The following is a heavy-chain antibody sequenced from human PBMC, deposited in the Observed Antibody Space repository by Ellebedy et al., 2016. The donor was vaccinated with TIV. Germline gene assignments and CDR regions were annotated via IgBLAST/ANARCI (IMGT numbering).Heavy chain of an antibody. CDR2: IYPGDSDT. J-gene: IGHJ6*02. D-gene: IGHD6-19*01. V-gene: IGHV5-51*01. CDR1: GYSFTSYW. CDR3: ARDSSGSNYGMDV. Sequence: GGSLRLXXKGSGYSFTSYWIGWVRQMPGKGLEWMGIIYPGDSDTRYSPSFQGQVTISADKSISTAYLQWSSLKASDTAMYYCARDSSGSNYGMDVWGQGTTVTVSS.